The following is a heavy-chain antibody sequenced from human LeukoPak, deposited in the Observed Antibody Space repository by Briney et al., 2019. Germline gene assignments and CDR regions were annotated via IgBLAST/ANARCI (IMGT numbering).Heavy chain of an antibody. CDR3: ARVYGDYAHYYHYMDV. D-gene: IGHD4-17*01. CDR1: GGSISSGSYY. J-gene: IGHJ6*03. V-gene: IGHV4-61*02. CDR2: IYTSGST. Sequence: PSETLSLTCTVSGGSISSGSYYWSWIRQPAGKGLEWIGRIYTSGSTNYNPSLKSRVTISVDTSKNQFSLKLSSVTAADTAVYYCARVYGDYAHYYHYMDVWGKGTTVTISS.